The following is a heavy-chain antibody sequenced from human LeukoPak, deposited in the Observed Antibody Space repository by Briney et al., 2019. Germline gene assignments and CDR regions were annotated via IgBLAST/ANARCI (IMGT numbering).Heavy chain of an antibody. Sequence: SVKVSCKTSGGTFNNSAISWVRQAPGQGLEWLGGIMPLFGTAGYAQKFQGRVTITKDESTKTVYLELTSLTSDDTAVYYCARDVHGDYGSGWFDPWGQGTLVSVSS. CDR3: ARDVHGDYGSGWFDP. CDR2: IMPLFGTA. V-gene: IGHV1-69*05. J-gene: IGHJ5*02. D-gene: IGHD4-17*01. CDR1: GGTFNNSA.